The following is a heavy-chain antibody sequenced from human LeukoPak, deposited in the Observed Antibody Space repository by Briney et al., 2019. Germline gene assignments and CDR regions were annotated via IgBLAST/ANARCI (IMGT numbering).Heavy chain of an antibody. D-gene: IGHD2-15*01. CDR2: ISYDGSIK. CDR1: GFTFSGYA. Sequence: GRSLRLSCAASGFTFSGYAIHWVRQAPGKGLEWVASISYDGSIKYYADSVKGRCTISRDNSKNTLNLQINSLRAEDTAVYYCARDLSEKYSIDYWGQGTLVTVSS. V-gene: IGHV3-30-3*01. J-gene: IGHJ4*02. CDR3: ARDLSEKYSIDY.